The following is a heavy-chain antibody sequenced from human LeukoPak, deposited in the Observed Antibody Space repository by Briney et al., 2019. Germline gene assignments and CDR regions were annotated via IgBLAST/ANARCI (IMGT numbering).Heavy chain of an antibody. CDR2: ISYDGSNK. D-gene: IGHD2-2*01. V-gene: IGHV3-30*18. CDR1: GFTFSSYG. Sequence: GRSLRLSCAASGFTFSSYGMHWVRQAPGKGLEWVAVISYDGSNKYYADSVKGRFTISRDNPKNTLYLQMNSLRAEDTAVYYCAKDLEYCSSTSCLYYYGMDVWGQGTTVTVSS. J-gene: IGHJ6*02. CDR3: AKDLEYCSSTSCLYYYGMDV.